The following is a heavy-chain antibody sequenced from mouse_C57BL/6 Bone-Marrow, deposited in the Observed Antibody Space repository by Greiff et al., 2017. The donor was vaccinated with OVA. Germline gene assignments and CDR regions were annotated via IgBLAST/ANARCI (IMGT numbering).Heavy chain of an antibody. V-gene: IGHV1-69*01. D-gene: IGHD2-3*01. CDR2: IDPSDSYT. J-gene: IGHJ2*01. CDR3: ARLNDGYYEEDY. CDR1: GYTFTSYW. Sequence: QVQLQQSGAELVMPGASVKLSCKASGYTFTSYWMHWVKQRPGQGLEWIGEIDPSDSYTNYNQKFKGKSTLTVDKSSSTAYMQLSSLTSEDSAVYYCARLNDGYYEEDYWGQGTTLTVAS.